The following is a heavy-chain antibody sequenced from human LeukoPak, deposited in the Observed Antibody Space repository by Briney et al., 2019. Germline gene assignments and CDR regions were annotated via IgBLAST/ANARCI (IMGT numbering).Heavy chain of an antibody. J-gene: IGHJ3*02. CDR3: ARGRVRGVVLDAFDI. V-gene: IGHV1-69*05. D-gene: IGHD3-10*01. Sequence: SVKVSCKVSGYTLTELSMHWVRQAPGKGLEWMGRIIPIFGTANYAQKFQGRVTITTDESTSTAYMELSSLRSEDTAVYYCARGRVRGVVLDAFDIWGQGTMVTVSS. CDR1: GYTLTELS. CDR2: IIPIFGTA.